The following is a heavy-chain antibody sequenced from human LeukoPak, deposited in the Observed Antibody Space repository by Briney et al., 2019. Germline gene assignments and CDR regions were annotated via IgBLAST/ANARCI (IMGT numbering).Heavy chain of an antibody. D-gene: IGHD3-22*01. J-gene: IGHJ4*02. CDR2: IYYSGST. V-gene: IGHV4-61*01. CDR3: ARHGSSGYLYYFDY. CDR1: GGSVSSGSYY. Sequence: SETLSLTCTVSGGSVSSGSYYWSWIRQPPGKGLEWIGYIYYSGSTNYNPSLKSRVTISVDTSKNQFSLKLSSVTAADTAVYYCARHGSSGYLYYFDYWGQGTLVTVSS.